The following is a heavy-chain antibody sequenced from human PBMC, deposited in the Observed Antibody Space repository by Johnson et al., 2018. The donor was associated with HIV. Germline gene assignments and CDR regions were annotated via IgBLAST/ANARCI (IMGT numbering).Heavy chain of an antibody. CDR3: AKDMSGDPDAFDI. J-gene: IGHJ3*02. V-gene: IGHV3-49*03. CDR2: IRSKAYGGTT. Sequence: VQLVESGGGLVQPGRSLRLSCSASGFTFGAYALSWFRQAPGKGLEWVGFIRSKAYGGTTEYAASVKGRFTISRDDSQNIAYLQMNSLRAEDTALYYCAKDMSGDPDAFDIWGQGTVVTVSS. D-gene: IGHD4-17*01. CDR1: GFTFGAYA.